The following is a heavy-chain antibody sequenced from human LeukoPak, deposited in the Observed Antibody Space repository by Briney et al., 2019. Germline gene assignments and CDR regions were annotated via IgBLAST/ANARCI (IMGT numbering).Heavy chain of an antibody. Sequence: SETLSLTCTVSGGSISSYYWSWIRQPPGKGLEWIGYIYYSGSTNYNPSLKSRVTISVDTSKNQFSLKLSSVTAADTAVYYCARGLRYFDWLLPVWGQGTTVTVSS. D-gene: IGHD3-9*01. J-gene: IGHJ6*02. CDR3: ARGLRYFDWLLPV. V-gene: IGHV4-59*01. CDR2: IYYSGST. CDR1: GGSISSYY.